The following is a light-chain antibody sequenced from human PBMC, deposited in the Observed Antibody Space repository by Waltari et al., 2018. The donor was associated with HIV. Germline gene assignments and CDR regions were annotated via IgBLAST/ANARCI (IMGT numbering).Light chain of an antibody. V-gene: IGLV2-14*03. Sequence: QSALTQPPSVSGSPGQSITISCTGTSGAVGGSYFASCAQKHPGKAPKLIIYNFNNRPSGVSFRFAGSRSANTASLTISGLQAEDEADYFCSSYTSSGPRYVLFGGGTRLTVL. CDR2: NFN. CDR1: SGAVGGSYF. CDR3: SSYTSSGPRYVL. J-gene: IGLJ2*01.